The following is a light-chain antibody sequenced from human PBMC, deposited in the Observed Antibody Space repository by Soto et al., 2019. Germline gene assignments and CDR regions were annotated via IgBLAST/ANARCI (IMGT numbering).Light chain of an antibody. Sequence: SYELTQPSSVSVSPGQTARITCSGDVLQKKYARWFQQKPGQAPVLVIYTDSERPSGIPERFSGSSSGTTVTLTISGAHVEDEADYYCYSAADNNAVFGGGTQLTVL. V-gene: IGLV3-27*01. CDR2: TDS. CDR1: VLQKKY. J-gene: IGLJ7*01. CDR3: YSAADNNAV.